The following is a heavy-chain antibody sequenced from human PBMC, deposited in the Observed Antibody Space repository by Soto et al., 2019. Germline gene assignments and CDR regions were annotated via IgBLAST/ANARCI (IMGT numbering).Heavy chain of an antibody. CDR2: ISAYNGNT. V-gene: IGHV1-18*04. CDR1: GYTFTSYG. CDR3: ARDLYGGTYYDSSGYYFDY. Sequence: GASVKVSCKASGYTFTSYGISWVRQAPGQGLEWMGWISAYNGNTNYAQKLQGRVTMTTDTSTSTAYMELRSLRSDDTAVYYCARDLYGGTYYDSSGYYFDYWGQGTLVTVSS. D-gene: IGHD3-22*01. J-gene: IGHJ4*02.